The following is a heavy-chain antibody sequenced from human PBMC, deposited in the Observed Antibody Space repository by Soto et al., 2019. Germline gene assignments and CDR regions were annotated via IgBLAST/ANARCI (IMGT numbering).Heavy chain of an antibody. CDR2: IYSGGST. D-gene: IGHD3-22*01. CDR3: ARRSSGYPYYFDY. J-gene: IGHJ4*02. V-gene: IGHV3-53*01. CDR1: GFTVSSNY. Sequence: SCAASGFTVSSNYMSWVRQAPGKGLEWVSVIYSGGSTYYSDSVKGRFTISSDNSKNTLYLQINSLRAEDTAVYYCARRSSGYPYYFDYWGQGTLVTVSS.